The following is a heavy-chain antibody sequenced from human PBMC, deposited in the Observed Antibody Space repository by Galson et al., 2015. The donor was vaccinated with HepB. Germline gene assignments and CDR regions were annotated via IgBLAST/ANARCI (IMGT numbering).Heavy chain of an antibody. J-gene: IGHJ6*01. CDR1: GGSFSTYH. Sequence: ETLSLTCAVFGGSFSTYHWTWIRQPPGKGLEWIGEITQSGSTHSNPSLKSRITISVDTSKNQFSLKVRSVTAADTAVYYCARGKGRQVLLDYHYYGMDVWGQGTTVSVSS. CDR3: ARGKGRQVLLDYHYYGMDV. D-gene: IGHD3-3*01. V-gene: IGHV4-34*01. CDR2: ITQSGST.